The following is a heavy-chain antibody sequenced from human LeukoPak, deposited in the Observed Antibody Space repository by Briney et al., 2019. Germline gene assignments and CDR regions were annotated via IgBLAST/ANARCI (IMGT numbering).Heavy chain of an antibody. J-gene: IGHJ4*02. CDR3: AKVHDFWSGYSLDY. V-gene: IGHV4-59*01. Sequence: SETLSLTCTVSGGSMSSYYWSWIRQPPGKGLEWIGYIYYSGSTNYNPSLKSRVTISVDTSKNQFSLEMTSVTAADTAVYYCAKVHDFWSGYSLDYWGQGSLVTVSS. CDR1: GGSMSSYY. CDR2: IYYSGST. D-gene: IGHD3-3*01.